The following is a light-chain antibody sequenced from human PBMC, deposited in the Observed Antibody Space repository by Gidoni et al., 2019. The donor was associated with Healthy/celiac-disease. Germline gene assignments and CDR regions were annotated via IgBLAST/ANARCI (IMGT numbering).Light chain of an antibody. Sequence: SYELTQPPPVSVSPGQTASIPCSGDKLGDKYACWYQQKPGQSPVLVIYQDSKRPSGIPERFSGSNSGNTATLTISGTQAMDEADYYCQAWDSSTGGVFGTGTKVTVL. J-gene: IGLJ1*01. CDR2: QDS. CDR3: QAWDSSTGGV. CDR1: KLGDKY. V-gene: IGLV3-1*01.